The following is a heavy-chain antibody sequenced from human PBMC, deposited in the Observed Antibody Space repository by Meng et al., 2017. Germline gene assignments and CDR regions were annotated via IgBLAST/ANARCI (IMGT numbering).Heavy chain of an antibody. D-gene: IGHD3-22*01. CDR2: IYYSGST. CDR3: ARWGDSSGYYYVPHAFDI. Sequence: SETLSLTCTVSGGSFSSGGYYWIWIRQHPGKGLEWIEYIYYSGSTYYNPSLKSRVTISVDTSKNQFYLRLSSVTAADTVVYYCARWGDSSGYYYVPHAFDICGQGTIV. J-gene: IGHJ3*02. V-gene: IGHV4-31*03. CDR1: GGSFSSGGYY.